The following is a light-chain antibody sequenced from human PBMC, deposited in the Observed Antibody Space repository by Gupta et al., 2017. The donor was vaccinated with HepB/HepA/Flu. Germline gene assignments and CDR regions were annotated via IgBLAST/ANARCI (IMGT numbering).Light chain of an antibody. CDR1: SSNIGGNY. V-gene: IGLV1-47*01. Sequence: QSVLTQPPSASEPPGPRVTITCSGSSSNIGGNYVYWYQQHPGTSPKLLIYRNNQRHSGAASRCSGSKSGSSASLAISVLRSEEEDEYYCDAWEYSLICTYWVFGGGTKLTVL. CDR2: RNN. CDR3: DAWEYSLICTYWV. J-gene: IGLJ3*02.